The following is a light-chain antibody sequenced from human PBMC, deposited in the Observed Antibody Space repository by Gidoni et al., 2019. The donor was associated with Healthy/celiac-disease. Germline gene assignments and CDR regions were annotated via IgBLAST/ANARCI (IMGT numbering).Light chain of an antibody. CDR2: WAS. J-gene: IGKJ3*01. V-gene: IGKV4-1*01. Sequence: DIVMTQSPDSLAVSLGERATINCKSSQSVLYSSNNKNYLTWYQQKPGQPPKLLIYWASTRESGVPDRFSGSGSGTDVTLTISSLQAEDVAVYYCQQYYSTPLFTFXPXTKVDIK. CDR3: QQYYSTPLFT. CDR1: QSVLYSSNNKNY.